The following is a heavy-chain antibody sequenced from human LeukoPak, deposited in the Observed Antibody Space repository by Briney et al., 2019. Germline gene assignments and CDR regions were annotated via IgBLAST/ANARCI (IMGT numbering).Heavy chain of an antibody. CDR3: ARGVDTGSYGSLVYFDY. D-gene: IGHD3-16*01. J-gene: IGHJ4*02. CDR1: GYTFTSYG. CDR2: ISAYSGNT. Sequence: GASVKVSYKASGYTFTSYGISWVRQAPGQGLEWMGLISAYSGNTNFAQKLQGRVTMTTDTSTSTAYMELRSLRSDDTAVYFCARGVDTGSYGSLVYFDYWGQGTLVTVSS. V-gene: IGHV1-18*01.